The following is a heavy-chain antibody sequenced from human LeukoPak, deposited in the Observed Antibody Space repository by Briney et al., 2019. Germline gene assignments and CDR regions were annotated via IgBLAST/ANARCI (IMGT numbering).Heavy chain of an antibody. D-gene: IGHD6-19*01. CDR2: INANSGTT. Sequence: GGSLRLSCTASGFAFSVYAMSWLRQPPGKGLEWVSTINANSGTTSYAASVRGRFTISRDNSKNTLYLQLNTLRADDTASYYCAKPISGGLAVTADWFHPWGQGTLVVVSS. J-gene: IGHJ5*01. CDR3: AKPISGGLAVTADWFHP. V-gene: IGHV3-23*01. CDR1: GFAFSVYA.